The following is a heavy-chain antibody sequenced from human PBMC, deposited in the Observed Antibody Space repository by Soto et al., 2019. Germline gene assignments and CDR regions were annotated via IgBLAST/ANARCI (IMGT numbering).Heavy chain of an antibody. Sequence: SETLSLTCTVSGGSISSYYWSWIRQPPGKGLEWIGYIYYSGSTNYNPSLKSRVTISVDTSKNQFSLKLSSVTAADTAVYYCARQGGGSGWYIWGQGTLVTVSS. V-gene: IGHV4-59*08. D-gene: IGHD6-19*01. CDR1: GGSISSYY. CDR2: IYYSGST. CDR3: ARQGGGSGWYI. J-gene: IGHJ4*02.